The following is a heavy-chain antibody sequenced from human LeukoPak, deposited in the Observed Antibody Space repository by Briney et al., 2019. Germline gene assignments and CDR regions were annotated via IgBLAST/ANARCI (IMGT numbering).Heavy chain of an antibody. D-gene: IGHD3-9*01. J-gene: IGHJ5*02. Sequence: ASVKVSCKASGYTFTGYYMHWVRQAPGQGLEWMGWINPNSGGTNYAQKFQGRVTMTRDTSISTAYMELSRLRSDDTAVYYCARDKNAYYDILTGYYALPNWFDPWGQGTLVTVSS. V-gene: IGHV1-2*02. CDR2: INPNSGGT. CDR1: GYTFTGYY. CDR3: ARDKNAYYDILTGYYALPNWFDP.